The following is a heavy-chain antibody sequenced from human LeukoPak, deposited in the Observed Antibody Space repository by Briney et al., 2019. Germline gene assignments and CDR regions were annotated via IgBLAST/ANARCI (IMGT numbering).Heavy chain of an antibody. CDR2: ISGSGGST. D-gene: IGHD3-22*01. V-gene: IGHV3-23*01. J-gene: IGHJ4*02. Sequence: GGSLRLSCAASGFTFSSYAMSWVRQAPGKGLEWVSAISGSGGSTYYADSVKGRFTISRDNSKNTLYLQMNSLRAEDAAVYYCAKSSRREYYYDSSGYYYLYFDYWGQGTLVTVSS. CDR1: GFTFSSYA. CDR3: AKSSRREYYYDSSGYYYLYFDY.